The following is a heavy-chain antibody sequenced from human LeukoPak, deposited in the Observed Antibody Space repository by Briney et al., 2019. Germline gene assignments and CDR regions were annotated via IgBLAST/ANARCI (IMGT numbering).Heavy chain of an antibody. D-gene: IGHD2-21*02. Sequence: SETLSLTCAVYGGSFSGYYWSWIRQPPGKGLEWIGEINHSGSTNYNPSLKSRVTISVDTSKNQFSLKLSSVTAADTAVYYCARVSPLLDYWGQGTLVTVSS. CDR2: INHSGST. CDR1: GGSFSGYY. J-gene: IGHJ4*02. CDR3: ARVSPLLDY. V-gene: IGHV4-34*01.